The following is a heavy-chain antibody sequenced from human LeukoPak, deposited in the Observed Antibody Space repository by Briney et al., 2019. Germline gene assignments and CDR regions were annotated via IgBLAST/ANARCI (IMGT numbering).Heavy chain of an antibody. J-gene: IGHJ6*02. V-gene: IGHV3-11*01. Sequence: GGSLRLSCAASGFTFSDYYMSWIRQAPGKGLEWVSYISSSGSTIYYADSVKGRFTISRDNAKNSLYLQMNSLRAEDTAVYYCAREPPLYYYDSSGYYYYYYGMDAWGQGTTVTVSS. CDR1: GFTFSDYY. CDR2: ISSSGSTI. D-gene: IGHD3-22*01. CDR3: AREPPLYYYDSSGYYYYYYGMDA.